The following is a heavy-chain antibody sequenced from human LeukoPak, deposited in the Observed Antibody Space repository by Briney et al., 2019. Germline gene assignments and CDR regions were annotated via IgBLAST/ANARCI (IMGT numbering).Heavy chain of an antibody. CDR3: AKHLTYYYDSSGKREYFQH. Sequence: PGGSLRLFCAASGFTFSSYAMSWVRQAPGKGLEWVSAISGSGGSTYYAVSVKGRFTISRDNSKNTLYLQMNSLRAEDTAVYYCAKHLTYYYDSSGKREYFQHWGQGTLVTVSS. D-gene: IGHD3-22*01. V-gene: IGHV3-23*01. CDR2: ISGSGGST. J-gene: IGHJ1*01. CDR1: GFTFSSYA.